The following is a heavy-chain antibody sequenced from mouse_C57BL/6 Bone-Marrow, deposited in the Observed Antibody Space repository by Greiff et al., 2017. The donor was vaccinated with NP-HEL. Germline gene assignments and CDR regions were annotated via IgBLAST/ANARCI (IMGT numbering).Heavy chain of an antibody. J-gene: IGHJ1*03. CDR3: ARWLLPWYFDV. Sequence: SGPELVKPGASVKISCKASGYTFTDYYMNWVKQSHGKSLEWIGDINPNNGGTSYNQKFKGKATLTVDKSSSTAYMELRSLTSEDSAVYYCARWLLPWYFDVWGTGTTVTVSS. CDR1: GYTFTDYY. V-gene: IGHV1-26*01. CDR2: INPNNGGT. D-gene: IGHD2-3*01.